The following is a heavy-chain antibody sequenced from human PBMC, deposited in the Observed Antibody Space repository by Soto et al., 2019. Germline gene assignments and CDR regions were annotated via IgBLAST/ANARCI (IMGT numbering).Heavy chain of an antibody. CDR1: GGSISSYY. Sequence: SETLSLTCTVSGGSISSYYWSWIRQPPGKGLEWIGYIYYSGSTNYNPSLKSRVTISVDTSKNQFSLKLSSVTAADTAVYYCARAAVYYDILTGYYTPRGRYFDYWGQGTLVTVSS. CDR3: ARAAVYYDILTGYYTPRGRYFDY. V-gene: IGHV4-59*01. CDR2: IYYSGST. J-gene: IGHJ4*02. D-gene: IGHD3-9*01.